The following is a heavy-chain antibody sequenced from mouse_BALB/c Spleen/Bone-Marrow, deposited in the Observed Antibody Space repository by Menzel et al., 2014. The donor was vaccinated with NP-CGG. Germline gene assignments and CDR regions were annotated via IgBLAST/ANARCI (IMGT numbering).Heavy chain of an antibody. CDR2: MDPANGNT. Sequence: EVQLQESGAELVKPGASVKLSCTASGFNIKDTYMHWVKQRPEQGLEWIGRMDPANGNTKYDPKFQGKATITADTSPNTAYLQLSSLTSEDTAVYYCASYDYGYYFDYWGQGTTLTVSS. V-gene: IGHV14-3*02. CDR3: ASYDYGYYFDY. J-gene: IGHJ2*01. CDR1: GFNIKDTY. D-gene: IGHD2-4*01.